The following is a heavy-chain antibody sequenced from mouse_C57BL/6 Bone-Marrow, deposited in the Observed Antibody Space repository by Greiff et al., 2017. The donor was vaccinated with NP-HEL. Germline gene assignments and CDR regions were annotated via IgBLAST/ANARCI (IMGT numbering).Heavy chain of an antibody. V-gene: IGHV1-82*01. CDR2: IYPGDGDT. CDR3: ARTGAY. Sequence: VQLQESGPELVKPGASVKISCKASGYAFSSSWMNWVKQRPGKGLEWIGRIYPGDGDTNYNGKFKGKATLTADKSSSTAYMQLSSLTSEDSAVYFCARTGAYWGQGTLVTVSA. CDR1: GYAFSSSW. J-gene: IGHJ3*01.